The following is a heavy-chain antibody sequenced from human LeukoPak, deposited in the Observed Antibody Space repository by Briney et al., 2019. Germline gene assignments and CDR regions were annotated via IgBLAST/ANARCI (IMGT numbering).Heavy chain of an antibody. CDR2: IYYSGST. CDR1: GGSISSSSYY. V-gene: IGHV4-39*01. Sequence: SETLSLTCTVSGGSISSSSYYWGWIRQPPGKGLEWIGSIYYSGSTYYNPSLKSRVTISVDTSKNQFSLKLSSVTAADTAVYYCARNPVFAYDFWSAPKDAFDIWGQGTMVTVSS. CDR3: ARNPVFAYDFWSAPKDAFDI. J-gene: IGHJ3*02. D-gene: IGHD3-3*01.